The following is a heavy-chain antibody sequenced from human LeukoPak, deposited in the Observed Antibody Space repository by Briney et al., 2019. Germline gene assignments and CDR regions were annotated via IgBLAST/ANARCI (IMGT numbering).Heavy chain of an antibody. CDR2: ISYDGSNK. J-gene: IGHJ6*02. D-gene: IGHD2-15*01. CDR3: AREIVVVVAATHYYYYGMDV. V-gene: IGHV3-30*04. Sequence: GRSLRLSCAASGFTFSSYAMHWVRQAPGKGLEWVAVISYDGSNKYYADSVKGRFTISRDNSKNTLYLQMNSLRAEDTAVYYCAREIVVVVAATHYYYYGMDVWGQGTTVTVSS. CDR1: GFTFSSYA.